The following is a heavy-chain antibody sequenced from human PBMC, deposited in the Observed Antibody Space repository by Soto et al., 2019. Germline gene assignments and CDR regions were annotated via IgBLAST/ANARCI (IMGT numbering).Heavy chain of an antibody. Sequence: GGSLRLSCAASGFTVSSNYMSWVRRAPGKGLEWVSVIYSGGSTYYADSVKGRFTISRDNSKNTLYLQMNSLRAEDTAVYYCARDLAGRWLQFFVWGQGTLVTVSS. CDR1: GFTVSSNY. D-gene: IGHD5-12*01. CDR3: ARDLAGRWLQFFV. V-gene: IGHV3-53*01. CDR2: IYSGGST. J-gene: IGHJ4*02.